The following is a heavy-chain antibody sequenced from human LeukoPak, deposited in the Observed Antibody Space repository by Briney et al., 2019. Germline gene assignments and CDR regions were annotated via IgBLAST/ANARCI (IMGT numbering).Heavy chain of an antibody. J-gene: IGHJ4*02. CDR1: AFTLSAYG. CDR3: LRDRGYSTYDC. CDR2: IKQDGSEK. Sequence: GGSLRLSFAASAFTLSAYGMTWVRQPPGKGLEGLASIKQDGSEKYYVDSVKGRFTISRDNAKNSLYLQMNTLRAEDTAVYYCLRDRGYSTYDCWGQGTLVTVSS. V-gene: IGHV3-7*01. D-gene: IGHD5-12*01.